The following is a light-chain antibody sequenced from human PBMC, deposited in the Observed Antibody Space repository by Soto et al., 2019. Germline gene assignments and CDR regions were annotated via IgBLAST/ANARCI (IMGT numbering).Light chain of an antibody. CDR3: QHYNSYSDA. V-gene: IGKV1-5*03. J-gene: IGKJ1*01. CDR1: QTISSW. Sequence: DIQMTQSPSTLSGSVGDRVTITCRASQTISSWLAWYQQKPGKAPKLLIYNASTLKSGVPSRFSGSGSGTEFTLTISSLQTDDFATYYCQHYNSYSDAFGQGAKVDIK. CDR2: NAS.